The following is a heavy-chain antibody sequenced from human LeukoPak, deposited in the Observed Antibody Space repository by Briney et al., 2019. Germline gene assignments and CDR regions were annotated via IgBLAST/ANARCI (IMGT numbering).Heavy chain of an antibody. CDR1: GFTFSSYN. Sequence: PGGSLRLSCGASGFTFSSYNMHWVRQAPGKGLEWVAFVYYDGNKKYYVDSVKGRFTISRDNSKNTLYLQMNRLRPEDTAVYYCAKDGSGWNFDYSGQGALVTVSS. V-gene: IGHV3-30*02. CDR2: VYYDGNKK. D-gene: IGHD6-19*01. J-gene: IGHJ4*02. CDR3: AKDGSGWNFDY.